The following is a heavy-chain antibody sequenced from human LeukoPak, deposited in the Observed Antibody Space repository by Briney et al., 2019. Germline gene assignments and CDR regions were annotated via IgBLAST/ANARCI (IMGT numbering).Heavy chain of an antibody. CDR1: GFTFSSYS. CDR3: AREIVVVPAAMFDY. D-gene: IGHD2-2*01. V-gene: IGHV3-21*01. Sequence: PGGSLRLSCSASGFTFSSYSMNWVRQAPGKGLEWVSSISSSSSYIYYADSVKGRFTISRDNAKNSLYLQMNSLRAEDTAVYYCAREIVVVPAAMFDYWGQGTLVTVSS. J-gene: IGHJ4*02. CDR2: ISSSSSYI.